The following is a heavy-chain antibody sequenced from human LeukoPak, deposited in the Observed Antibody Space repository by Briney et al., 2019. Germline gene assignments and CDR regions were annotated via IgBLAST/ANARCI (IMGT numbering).Heavy chain of an antibody. Sequence: ASVKVSCKASGYTFTSYYMHWVRQAPGRGLEWMGIINPSGGSTSYAQKFQGRVTMTRDTSTSTVYMELSSLRSEDTAVYYCARISESGPEGDYWGQGTLVTVSS. CDR3: ARISESGPEGDY. J-gene: IGHJ4*02. D-gene: IGHD1-14*01. V-gene: IGHV1-46*01. CDR2: INPSGGST. CDR1: GYTFTSYY.